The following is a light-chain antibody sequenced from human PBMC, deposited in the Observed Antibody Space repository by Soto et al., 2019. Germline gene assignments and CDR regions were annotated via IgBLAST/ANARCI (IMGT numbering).Light chain of an antibody. J-gene: IGKJ4*01. Sequence: ERGMTQAKETLSVSPGERATLSCRASQSVSSDYVAWYRQKPGQVPTVLIYRASTRATGIPDRFSGSGSGTDFTLTISRVEPEDFAVYYCQQYGISPLTFAGGTNVDIK. CDR2: RAS. CDR3: QQYGISPLT. V-gene: IGKV3-20*01. CDR1: QSVSSDY.